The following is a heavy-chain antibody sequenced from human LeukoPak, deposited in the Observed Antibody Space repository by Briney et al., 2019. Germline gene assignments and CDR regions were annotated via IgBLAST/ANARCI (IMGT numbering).Heavy chain of an antibody. J-gene: IGHJ4*02. D-gene: IGHD2-21*02. CDR1: GFTFISYA. V-gene: IGHV3-23*01. CDR2: ISGSGGST. Sequence: GGSLRLSCAASGFTFISYAMSWVRQAPGKGLEWVSAISGSGGSTYYADSVKGRFTISIDNSKNTLYLQMNSLRAEDTAVYYCATPLAYCGGDCWSFFDYWGQGTLVTVSS. CDR3: ATPLAYCGGDCWSFFDY.